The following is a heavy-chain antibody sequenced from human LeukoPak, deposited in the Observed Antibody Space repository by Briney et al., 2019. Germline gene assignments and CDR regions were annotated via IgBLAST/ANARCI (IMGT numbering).Heavy chain of an antibody. CDR3: ARGRTRIAAAGDYYGMDV. Sequence: SVKVSCKASGGTFSSYAISWVRQAPGQGLEWMGGIISIFGTANYAQKFQGRVTITADKSTSTAYMELSSLRSEDTAVYYWARGRTRIAAAGDYYGMDVWGQGTTVTVSS. CDR1: GGTFSSYA. D-gene: IGHD6-13*01. CDR2: IISIFGTA. J-gene: IGHJ6*02. V-gene: IGHV1-69*06.